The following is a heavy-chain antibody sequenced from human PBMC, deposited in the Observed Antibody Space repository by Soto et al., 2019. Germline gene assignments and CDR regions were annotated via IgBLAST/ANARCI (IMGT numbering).Heavy chain of an antibody. CDR1: GGSFSGYY. CDR3: ARVGDFWSGYYYWFDP. Sequence: PSETLSLTCAVYGGSFSGYYWSWIRQPPGKGLEWIGEINHSGSTNYNPSLKSRVTISVDTSKNQFSLKLSSVTAADTALYYCARVGDFWSGYYYWFDPWGQGTLVTVPS. CDR2: INHSGST. V-gene: IGHV4-34*01. D-gene: IGHD3-3*01. J-gene: IGHJ5*02.